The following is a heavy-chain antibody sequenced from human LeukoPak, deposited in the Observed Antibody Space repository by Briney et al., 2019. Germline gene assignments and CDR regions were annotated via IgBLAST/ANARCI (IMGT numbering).Heavy chain of an antibody. CDR3: AREGLWFGDPRWFDP. D-gene: IGHD3-10*01. V-gene: IGHV7-4-1*02. Sequence: ASVKVSCKASGYTFTSYAMNWVRQAPGQGLEWMGWINTNTGNPTYAQGFTGRFVFSLDTSVSTAYLQISSLKAEDTAVYYCAREGLWFGDPRWFDPWGQGTLVTVSS. J-gene: IGHJ5*02. CDR1: GYTFTSYA. CDR2: INTNTGNP.